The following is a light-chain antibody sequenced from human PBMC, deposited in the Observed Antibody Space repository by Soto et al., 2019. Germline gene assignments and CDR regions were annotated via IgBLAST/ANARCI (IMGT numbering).Light chain of an antibody. CDR1: QSVSRS. CDR3: QQNAITPPWT. V-gene: IGKV1-39*01. Sequence: QLTQYPSSLSASVGDRVTITCRASQSVSRSLNWYQQTAGRPPKLLIFAASSLHSGVPSRFSGAGSGTHFTLTISSLQPEDFATYYCQQNAITPPWTFGQGAKVDIK. J-gene: IGKJ1*01. CDR2: AAS.